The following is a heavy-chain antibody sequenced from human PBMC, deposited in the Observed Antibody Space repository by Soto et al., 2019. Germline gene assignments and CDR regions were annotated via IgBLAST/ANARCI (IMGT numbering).Heavy chain of an antibody. CDR3: ARTAAAGKYYYGVDV. V-gene: IGHV5-51*01. CDR2: IYPGDSDT. CDR1: GYSFTSYW. Sequence: GESLKISCQGSGYSFTSYWIGWVRQMPGKSLEWKGIIYPGDSDTRYSPSFQGQVTISADKSISTAYLQWSSLKASDTAMYYCARTAAAGKYYYGVDVWGQGTTVTVSS. D-gene: IGHD6-13*01. J-gene: IGHJ6*02.